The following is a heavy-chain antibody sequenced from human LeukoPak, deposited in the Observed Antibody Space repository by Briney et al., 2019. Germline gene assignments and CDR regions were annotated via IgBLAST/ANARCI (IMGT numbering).Heavy chain of an antibody. Sequence: SETLSLTCAVYGGSFSGYYWSWIRQPPGKGLEWIGEINHSGSTNYNPSLKSRVTISVDTSKNQFSLKLSSVTAADTAVYYCAGGQRRMITFGGVIASWGQGTLVTVSS. J-gene: IGHJ5*01. D-gene: IGHD3-16*01. V-gene: IGHV4-34*01. CDR3: AGGQRRMITFGGVIAS. CDR2: INHSGST. CDR1: GGSFSGYY.